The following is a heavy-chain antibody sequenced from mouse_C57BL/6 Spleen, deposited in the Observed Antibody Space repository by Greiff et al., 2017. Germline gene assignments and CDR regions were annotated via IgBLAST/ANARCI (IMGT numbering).Heavy chain of an antibody. J-gene: IGHJ2*01. CDR1: GFTFSSYA. Sequence: EVQGVESGGGFVKPGGSLKLSCAASGFTFSSYAMPWVRQTPEKRLEWVATISDGGSYTYYPDNVKGAFTISRDNANNNLYLQISHLKSEDTTMYYCARDYYYGTSYYFDYWGQGTTLTVSS. V-gene: IGHV5-4*01. CDR3: ARDYYYGTSYYFDY. D-gene: IGHD1-1*01. CDR2: ISDGGSYT.